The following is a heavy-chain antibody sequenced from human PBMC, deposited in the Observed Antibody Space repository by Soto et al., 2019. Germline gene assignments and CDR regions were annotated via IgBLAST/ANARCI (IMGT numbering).Heavy chain of an antibody. CDR1: WGPISTKYL. J-gene: IGHJ4*02. D-gene: IGHD3-10*01. CDR2: IYHSGGT. CDR3: AREKGAGTYMGFDY. V-gene: IGHV4-4*02. Sequence: PQESGPGLVKPSGTLALTCAVFWGPISTKYLLGWVRQPPRKGLEWIGEIYHSGGTNYNPSLKSRVAMSVDKSKNQFSLNLNSVTAADTAVYYCAREKGAGTYMGFDYWGQGTLVTVSS.